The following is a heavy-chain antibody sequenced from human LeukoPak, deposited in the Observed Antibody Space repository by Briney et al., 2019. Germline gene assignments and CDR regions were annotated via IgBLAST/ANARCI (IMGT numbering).Heavy chain of an antibody. J-gene: IGHJ4*02. CDR2: IYYSGST. D-gene: IGHD3-3*01. V-gene: IGHV4-59*01. CDR3: ARYDFWSGYYVY. CDR1: GGSISSYY. Sequence: SETLSLTCTVSGGSISSYYWSWIRQPPGKGLEWIGYIYYSGSTNYNPSLKSRVTISVETSKNQFSLKLSSVTAADTAVYYCARYDFWSGYYVYWGQGTLVTVSS.